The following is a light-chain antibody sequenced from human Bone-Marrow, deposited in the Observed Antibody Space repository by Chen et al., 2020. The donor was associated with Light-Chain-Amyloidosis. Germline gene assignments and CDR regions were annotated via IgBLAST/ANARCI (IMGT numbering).Light chain of an antibody. CDR2: EDD. J-gene: IGLJ3*02. CDR1: SGSIATNY. CDR3: QSYQGSSQGV. Sequence: NFMLTQPHSVSESPGKTVIISCTRSSGSIATNYVQWYQQRPGSSPTTVIYEDDQRPSGVPDRFSVSIDRSSNSASLTISGLKTDDEADYYCQSYQGSSQGVFGGGTKLTVL. V-gene: IGLV6-57*01.